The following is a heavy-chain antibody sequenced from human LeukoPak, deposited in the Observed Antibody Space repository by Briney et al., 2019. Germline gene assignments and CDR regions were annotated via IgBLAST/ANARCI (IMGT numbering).Heavy chain of an antibody. D-gene: IGHD2-2*02. V-gene: IGHV1-46*01. CDR1: GYTFTSYY. Sequence: ASVKVSCKASGYTFTSYYMHWVRQAPEQGLEWMGIINPSGGSTSYAQKFQGRVTMARDTSTSTVYMELSSLRSEDTAVYYCARAVYVRCSSTSCYTDYYYYGMDVWGQGTTVTVSS. CDR3: ARAVYVRCSSTSCYTDYYYYGMDV. J-gene: IGHJ6*02. CDR2: INPSGGST.